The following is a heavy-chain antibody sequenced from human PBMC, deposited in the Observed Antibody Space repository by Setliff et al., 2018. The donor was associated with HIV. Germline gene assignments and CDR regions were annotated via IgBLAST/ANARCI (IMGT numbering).Heavy chain of an antibody. D-gene: IGHD2-15*01. V-gene: IGHV3-15*01. CDR1: GFSFSDAW. Sequence: GGSLRLSCVASGFSFSDAWMTWVRQAPGKGLEWVGRIYSKTDGGTADYAATVKGRFSISRDDSKNTLFLQMNSLRTEDTALYYCTTGFSTRLFPERGGDYWCQGALVTVSS. J-gene: IGHJ4*02. CDR2: IYSKTDGGTA. CDR3: TTGFSTRLFPERGGDY.